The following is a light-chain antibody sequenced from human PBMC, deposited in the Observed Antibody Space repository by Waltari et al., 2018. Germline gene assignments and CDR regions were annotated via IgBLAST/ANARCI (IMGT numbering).Light chain of an antibody. CDR3: QQRSNWPLT. CDR2: DAS. Sequence: EIVLTQSPATLSLSPGESVTLPCRASQSVSSHLAWYQQKPGQAPRLLIYDASNRATGIPARFSGSGSGTDFTLTISSLEPEDFAVYYCQQRSNWPLTFGGGTKVEIK. V-gene: IGKV3-11*01. J-gene: IGKJ4*01. CDR1: QSVSSH.